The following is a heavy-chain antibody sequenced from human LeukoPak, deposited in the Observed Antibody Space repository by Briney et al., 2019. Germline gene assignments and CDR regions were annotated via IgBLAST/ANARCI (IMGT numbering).Heavy chain of an antibody. J-gene: IGHJ4*02. V-gene: IGHV3-23*01. CDR2: ISGGGDTT. CDR3: AKYTLARGVSLGDY. CDR1: GFMFSDYA. D-gene: IGHD3-3*02. Sequence: GGSLRLSCAASGFMFSDYAMSWVRQAPGKGLEGVSAISGGGDTTLYIDSVKGRFTISRDNSKKTLYLQMNGLGADDTALYYCAKYTLARGVSLGDYWGQGTLLTVSS.